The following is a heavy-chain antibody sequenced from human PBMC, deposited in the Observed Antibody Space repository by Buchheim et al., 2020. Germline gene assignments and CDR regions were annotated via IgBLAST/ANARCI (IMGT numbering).Heavy chain of an antibody. V-gene: IGHV4-31*03. CDR1: GGSISSGGYY. Sequence: QVQLQESGPGLVKPSQTLSLTCTVSGGSISSGGYYCSWIRQHPGKGLEWIGYIFYLWNINHNPTRKSRVTKSVDTSKNQFSLKLSSVTAADTAVYYCARVGGSYQYFQHWGQGTL. D-gene: IGHD1-26*01. J-gene: IGHJ1*01. CDR3: ARVGGSYQYFQH. CDR2: IFYLWNI.